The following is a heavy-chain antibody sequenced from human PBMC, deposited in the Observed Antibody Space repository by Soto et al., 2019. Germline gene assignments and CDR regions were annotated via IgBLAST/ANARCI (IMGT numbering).Heavy chain of an antibody. J-gene: IGHJ6*03. CDR2: ISSSSRYK. D-gene: IGHD6-13*01. CDR1: GFTFSSYS. V-gene: IGHV3-21*01. Sequence: EVQLVESGGGLVKPGGSLRLSCAASGFTFSSYSMNWVRQAPGKGLEWVSSISSSSRYKYYANSVKGRFTISRANAKNSLYLQMNGLRAEDTAVYYCARDLAAAEGSYYYCMDVWGKGTTVTVSS. CDR3: ARDLAAAEGSYYYCMDV.